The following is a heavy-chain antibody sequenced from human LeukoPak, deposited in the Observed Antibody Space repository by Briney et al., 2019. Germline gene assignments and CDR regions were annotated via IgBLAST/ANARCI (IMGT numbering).Heavy chain of an antibody. CDR1: GGSISSSSYY. V-gene: IGHV4-39*01. D-gene: IGHD3-22*01. CDR2: IYYSGST. CDR3: ARQDYYDSSGYLN. J-gene: IGHJ4*02. Sequence: PSETLSLTCTVSGGSISSSSYYWGWIRQPPGKGLEWIGSIYYSGSTYYNPSLKSRVTISVDTSKNQFSLKLSSVTAADTAVYYCARQDYYDSSGYLNWGQGTLVTVSS.